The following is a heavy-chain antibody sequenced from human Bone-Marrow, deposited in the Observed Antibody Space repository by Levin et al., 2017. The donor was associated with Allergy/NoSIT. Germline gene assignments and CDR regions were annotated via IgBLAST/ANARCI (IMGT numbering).Heavy chain of an antibody. CDR1: GFSLSTTGMC. CDR2: IDWDDDT. CDR3: ARRSIVAVDAFDI. D-gene: IGHD1-26*01. V-gene: IGHV2-70*01. J-gene: IGHJ3*02. Sequence: SGPTLVKPTQTLTLTCTFSGFSLSTTGMCVSWIRQPPGKALEWLALIDWDDDTDYNTSLKSRLTISKDISENQVVLTMTNMDPVDTGTYYCARRSIVAVDAFDIWGQGRMVTVSS.